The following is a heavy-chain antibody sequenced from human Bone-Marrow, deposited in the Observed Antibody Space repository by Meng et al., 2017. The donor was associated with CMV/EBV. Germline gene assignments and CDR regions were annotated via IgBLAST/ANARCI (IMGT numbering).Heavy chain of an antibody. CDR2: IYPGDSDT. CDR3: ARIKGVVPALPRCDP. V-gene: IGHV5-51*01. J-gene: IGHJ5*02. CDR1: GYSFTSYW. D-gene: IGHD2-2*01. Sequence: KVSCKGSGYSFTSYWIGWVRQMPGKGLEWMGIIYPGDSDTRYSPSFQGQVTISADKSISTAYLQWSSLKASDTAMYYCARIKGVVPALPRCDPWGQGNLVTVAS.